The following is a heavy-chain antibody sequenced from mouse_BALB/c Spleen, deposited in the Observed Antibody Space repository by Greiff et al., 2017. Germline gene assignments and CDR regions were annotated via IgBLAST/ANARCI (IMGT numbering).Heavy chain of an antibody. D-gene: IGHD2-4*01. V-gene: IGHV2-5-1*01. CDR3: AKNPTTMIYYAMDY. J-gene: IGHJ4*01. Sequence: VQLKESGPSLVQPSQSLSITCTVSGFSLTSYGVHWVRQSPGKGLEWLGVIWRGGSTDYNAAFMSRLSITKDNSKSQVFFKMNSLQADDTAIYYCAKNPTTMIYYAMDYWGQGTSVTVSS. CDR2: IWRGGST. CDR1: GFSLTSYG.